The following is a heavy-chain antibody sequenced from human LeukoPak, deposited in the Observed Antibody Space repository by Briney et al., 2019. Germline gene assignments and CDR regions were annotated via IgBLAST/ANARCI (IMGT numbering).Heavy chain of an antibody. CDR1: GYTFTSYD. V-gene: IGHV1-8*03. D-gene: IGHD1-20*01. Sequence: GASVKVSCKASGYTFTSYDINWVRQATGQGLEWMGWMNPNSGNTGYAQKFQGRVTITRNTSISTAYMELSSLRSEDTAVYYCARAQTNWNDSRRYYYYYMDVWGKGTTVTVSS. J-gene: IGHJ6*03. CDR3: ARAQTNWNDSRRYYYYYMDV. CDR2: MNPNSGNT.